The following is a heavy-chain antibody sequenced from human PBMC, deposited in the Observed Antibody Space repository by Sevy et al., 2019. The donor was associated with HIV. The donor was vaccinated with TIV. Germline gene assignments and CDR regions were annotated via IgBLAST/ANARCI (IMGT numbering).Heavy chain of an antibody. V-gene: IGHV1-69*13. J-gene: IGHJ6*02. Sequence: ASGKVSCKASGGTFSNYAISWVRQAPGQGLEWMGGFIPMFDTANSAQKFQGRVTLTADGSTSTAYMELSSLRSEDTAVYYCASSYYESSGYSPLYYYGMDVWGQGTTVTVSS. CDR2: FIPMFDTA. D-gene: IGHD3-22*01. CDR3: ASSYYESSGYSPLYYYGMDV. CDR1: GGTFSNYA.